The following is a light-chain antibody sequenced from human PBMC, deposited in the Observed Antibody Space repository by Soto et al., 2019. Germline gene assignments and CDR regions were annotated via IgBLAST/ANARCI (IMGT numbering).Light chain of an antibody. V-gene: IGKV3-20*01. Sequence: EIVLTQSPGTLSLSPGERATLSCRASHSVGSSHLAWYQQKPGQAPRLLIYGASSRATSVPDRFSGSGSGTDFTLTISRLEPEDSAVYYCQQYVGWTFGQGTKVEIK. CDR2: GAS. CDR3: QQYVGWT. CDR1: HSVGSSH. J-gene: IGKJ1*01.